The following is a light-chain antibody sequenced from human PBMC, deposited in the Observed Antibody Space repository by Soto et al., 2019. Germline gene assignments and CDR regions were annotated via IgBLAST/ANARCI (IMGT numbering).Light chain of an antibody. Sequence: TQITQSPSSLSASVGDRVTITCQASQDISNYLNWYQQKPGKAPKLLIYDASNLETGVPSRFSGSGSGTDFTFTISSLQPEDIATYYCQQYDNLPLTFGGGTRWIS. V-gene: IGKV1-33*01. CDR3: QQYDNLPLT. CDR1: QDISNY. J-gene: IGKJ4*01. CDR2: DAS.